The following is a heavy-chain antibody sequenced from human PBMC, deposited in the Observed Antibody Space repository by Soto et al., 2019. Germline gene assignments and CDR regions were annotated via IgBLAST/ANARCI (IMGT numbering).Heavy chain of an antibody. CDR3: ASGQVDQPLSSR. Sequence: GASVKVSCKASGGTFSSYAISWVRQVPGQGLEWMGGIMPIFGTANYAQKFQGRVTITADESTSTAYMELSSLRSEDTAVYYCASGQVDQPLSSRWGQRTLVTVSS. D-gene: IGHD6-6*01. CDR2: IMPIFGTA. V-gene: IGHV1-69*13. J-gene: IGHJ4*02. CDR1: GGTFSSYA.